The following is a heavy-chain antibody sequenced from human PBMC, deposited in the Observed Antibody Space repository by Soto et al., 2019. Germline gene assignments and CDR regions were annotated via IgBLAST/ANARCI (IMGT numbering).Heavy chain of an antibody. V-gene: IGHV1-69*13. J-gene: IGHJ4*02. CDR1: GGTFSSYS. Sequence: SVEVSCKASGGTFSSYSISWVLQAPGQGLEWMGGIIPIFGTANYAQKFQGRVTITADESTSTAYMELSSLRSEDTAVYYCAREFGDEDGYKFDYWGQGTLVTVSS. D-gene: IGHD2-21*01. CDR3: AREFGDEDGYKFDY. CDR2: IIPIFGTA.